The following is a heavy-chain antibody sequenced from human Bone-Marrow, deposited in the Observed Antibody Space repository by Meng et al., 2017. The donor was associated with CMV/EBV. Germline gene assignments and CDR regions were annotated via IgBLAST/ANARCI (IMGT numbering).Heavy chain of an antibody. CDR1: GFTIRSFW. V-gene: IGHV3-74*01. Sequence: SCAASGFTIRSFWMHWFRQGPGKGLVWVSRINSDEVTNYADSVKGRFTISRDNSKNTLFLQMTGLRAEDTAVYYCARGAIGVYAMDVWGQGTTVTVSS. J-gene: IGHJ6*02. CDR2: INSDEVT. CDR3: ARGAIGVYAMDV. D-gene: IGHD6-19*01.